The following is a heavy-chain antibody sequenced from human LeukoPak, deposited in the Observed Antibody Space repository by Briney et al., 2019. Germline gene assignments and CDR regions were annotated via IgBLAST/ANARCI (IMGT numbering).Heavy chain of an antibody. CDR2: INPSGGST. CDR3: ARDSIFGVVREDFFVTRFDP. J-gene: IGHJ5*02. V-gene: IGHV1-46*01. Sequence: ASVKVSCKASGYTFTGYYMHWVRQAPGQGLEWMGIINPSGGSTSYAQKFQGRVTMTRDTSTSTVYMELSSLRSEDTAVYYCARDSIFGVVREDFFVTRFDPWGQGTLVTVSS. D-gene: IGHD3-3*02. CDR1: GYTFTGYY.